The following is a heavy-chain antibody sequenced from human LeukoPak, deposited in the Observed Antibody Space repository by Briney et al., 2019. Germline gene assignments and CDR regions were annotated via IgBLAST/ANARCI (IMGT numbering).Heavy chain of an antibody. CDR3: TKVRLSNLYYYYGMDV. D-gene: IGHD2-21*02. J-gene: IGHJ6*02. CDR2: ISSSGGTT. V-gene: IGHV3-23*01. CDR1: GFTFTNYA. Sequence: GGSLRLSCAASGFTFTNYAMNWVRQAPGKGLEWLSAISSSGGTTCYADSVKGRFTISRDNSRNTLYLQMNSLRVADTAVYFCTKVRLSNLYYYYGMDVWGQGTTVTVSS.